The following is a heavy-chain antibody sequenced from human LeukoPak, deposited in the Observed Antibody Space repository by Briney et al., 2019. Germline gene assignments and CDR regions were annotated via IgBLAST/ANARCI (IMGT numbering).Heavy chain of an antibody. CDR2: IKAKTDGETT. D-gene: IGHD5-12*01. V-gene: IGHV3-15*01. CDR1: GFTFNIAW. Sequence: GGSLRLSYAASGFTFNIAWMTWVRQAPGKGLQWVGRIKAKTDGETTDYAAPVKSRFTISRDDSKNTVYLQMNSLKAEDTAVYYCTTSSSGYDFLLDYWGQGTLVTVSS. CDR3: TTSSSGYDFLLDY. J-gene: IGHJ4*02.